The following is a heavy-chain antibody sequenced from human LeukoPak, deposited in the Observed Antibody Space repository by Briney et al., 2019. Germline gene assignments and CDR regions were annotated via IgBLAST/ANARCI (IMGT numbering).Heavy chain of an antibody. CDR3: ARVSRDYGDLDS. V-gene: IGHV3-21*01. J-gene: IGHJ4*02. CDR2: ISYSSRYI. CDR1: GFTFHNHA. Sequence: GGPLRLSCAASGFTFHNHAMNWIRHAPDTGLEWVSSISYSSRYIYYADSVKVRFISSRDNIQNSLYLQMTGLRAEDTAVYCCARVSRDYGDLDSWGQGTLVTVSS. D-gene: IGHD4-17*01.